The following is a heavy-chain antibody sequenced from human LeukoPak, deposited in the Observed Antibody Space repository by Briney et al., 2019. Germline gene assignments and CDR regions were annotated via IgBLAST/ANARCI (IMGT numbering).Heavy chain of an antibody. CDR3: AKTSSPIAAISPNFGY. CDR1: GYTFTSYA. CDR2: INAGNGNT. Sequence: ASVKVSCKASGYTFTSYAMHWVRQAPGQRLEWMGWINAGNGNTKYSQKFQGRVTITRDTSASTAYMELSSLRAEDTAVYYCAKTSSPIAAISPNFGYWGQGTLVTVSS. V-gene: IGHV1-3*01. J-gene: IGHJ4*02. D-gene: IGHD6-13*01.